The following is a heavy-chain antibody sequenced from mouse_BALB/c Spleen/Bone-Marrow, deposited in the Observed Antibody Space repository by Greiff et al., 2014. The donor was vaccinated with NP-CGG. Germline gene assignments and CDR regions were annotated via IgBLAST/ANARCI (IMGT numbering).Heavy chain of an antibody. D-gene: IGHD2-4*01. CDR3: VRSGDYDGFAY. V-gene: IGHV1-20*02. Sequence: VQLKESGPELVKPGASVKISCKASGYSFTGYFMNWVMQSHGKSLEWIGRINPYNGDTFYNQKFKGKATLTVDKSSSTAHMELRSLASEDSAVYYCVRSGDYDGFAYWGQGTLVTVSA. J-gene: IGHJ3*01. CDR1: GYSFTGYF. CDR2: INPYNGDT.